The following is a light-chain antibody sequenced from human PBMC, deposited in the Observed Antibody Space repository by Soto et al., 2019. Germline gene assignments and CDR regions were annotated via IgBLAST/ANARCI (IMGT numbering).Light chain of an antibody. V-gene: IGKV1-33*01. CDR3: QQYYGLPPIT. J-gene: IGKJ5*01. Sequence: DIQMSQSPSSLSASVGDRVTITCQASQNINNYLNWYQQKPGRAPKLLIYDASNLEAGVPSRFRGSGSGTDFTFTISRLQPEDIATYYCQQYYGLPPITFGQGTRLEIK. CDR1: QNINNY. CDR2: DAS.